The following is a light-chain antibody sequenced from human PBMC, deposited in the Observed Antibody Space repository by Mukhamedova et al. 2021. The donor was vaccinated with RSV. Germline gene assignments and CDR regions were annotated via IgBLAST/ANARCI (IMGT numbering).Light chain of an antibody. Sequence: WYQRRVHGKAPKLLICGASSLQSGVPSLVSGSGSGTDFTLTIRSLHPEDFASYYCQQSYSFLLTFCPGTKVDIK. CDR2: GAS. J-gene: IGKJ3*01. V-gene: IGKV1-39*01. CDR3: QQSYSFLLT.